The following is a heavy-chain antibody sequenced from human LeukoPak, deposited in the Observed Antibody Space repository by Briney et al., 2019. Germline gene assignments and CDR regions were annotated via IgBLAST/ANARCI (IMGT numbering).Heavy chain of an antibody. CDR1: GYTFTGYY. J-gene: IGHJ1*01. CDR2: INPNSGGT. Sequence: GASVKVSCKASGYTFTGYYMHWVRQAPGQGLEWMGWINPNSGGTNYAQKFQGRVTMTRDTSISTAYMELSRLRSDDTAVYYCAREDNPAMVNNDFQHWGQGTLVTVSS. V-gene: IGHV1-2*02. CDR3: AREDNPAMVNNDFQH. D-gene: IGHD5-18*01.